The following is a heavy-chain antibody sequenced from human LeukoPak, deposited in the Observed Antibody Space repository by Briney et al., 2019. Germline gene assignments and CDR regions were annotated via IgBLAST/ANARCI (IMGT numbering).Heavy chain of an antibody. V-gene: IGHV3-23*01. D-gene: IGHD3-10*01. CDR3: AKSVYHSGNY. CDR1: GFTISTYG. Sequence: GGPLRLSCAASGFTISTYGMSWVRQAPGKGLEWVSSISGGTTYYADSVKGRFTISRDNSKNTVSLQMIRLRAEDTAVYYCAKSVYHSGNYWGQGTLVTVSS. CDR2: ISGGTT. J-gene: IGHJ4*02.